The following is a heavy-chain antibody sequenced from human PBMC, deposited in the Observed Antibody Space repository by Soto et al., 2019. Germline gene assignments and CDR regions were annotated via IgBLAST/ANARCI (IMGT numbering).Heavy chain of an antibody. J-gene: IGHJ4*02. Sequence: PGGSLRLSCAASGFTFSNAWMSWVRQAPGKGLEWVGRINTKTDGGTTDYAAPVKGRFTISRDDSKNTLYLQMNSLKTEDTAVYYCTTAPLRDSWGQGTLVTVSS. CDR1: GFTFSNAW. V-gene: IGHV3-15*01. CDR2: INTKTDGGTT. CDR3: TTAPLRDS.